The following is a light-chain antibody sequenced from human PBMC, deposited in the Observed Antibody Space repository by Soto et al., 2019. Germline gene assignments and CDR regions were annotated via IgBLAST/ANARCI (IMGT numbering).Light chain of an antibody. J-gene: IGLJ1*01. CDR3: SSYTSSSTLV. Sequence: QSVLTQPAALSCSPGQSITISCTGTSSDVGGYNYVSWYQQHPGKAPKLMTYEVSNRPSGVSNRFSGSKSGNTASLTISGLQAEDEADYYCSSYTSSSTLVFGTGTKVTVL. CDR2: EVS. V-gene: IGLV2-14*01. CDR1: SSDVGGYNY.